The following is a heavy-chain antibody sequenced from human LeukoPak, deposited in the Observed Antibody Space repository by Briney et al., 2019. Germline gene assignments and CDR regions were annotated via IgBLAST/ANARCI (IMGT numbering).Heavy chain of an antibody. CDR3: AREVYSSGYYLAFDY. V-gene: IGHV4-59*01. D-gene: IGHD3-22*01. CDR2: LYYSGST. J-gene: IGHJ4*02. CDR1: GGSISSYY. Sequence: SETLSLTCTVSGGSISSYYWSWIRQPPGKGLEWMGYLYYSGSTNYNPSLKSRVTISVDTSKNQFSLKLSCVTAADTAVYYCAREVYSSGYYLAFDYWGQGTLVTVSS.